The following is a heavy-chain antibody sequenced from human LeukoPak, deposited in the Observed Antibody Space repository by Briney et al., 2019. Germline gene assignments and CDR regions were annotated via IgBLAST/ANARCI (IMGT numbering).Heavy chain of an antibody. J-gene: IGHJ4*02. D-gene: IGHD6-13*01. V-gene: IGHV4-34*01. Sequence: SETLSLTCAVYGGSFSGYYWSWIRQPPGKGLEWIGEVNHSGSTNYNPSLKSRVTISVDTSKNQFSLKLSSVAAADTAVYYCARVIAAAGTGADYWGQGTLVTVSS. CDR2: VNHSGST. CDR1: GGSFSGYY. CDR3: ARVIAAAGTGADY.